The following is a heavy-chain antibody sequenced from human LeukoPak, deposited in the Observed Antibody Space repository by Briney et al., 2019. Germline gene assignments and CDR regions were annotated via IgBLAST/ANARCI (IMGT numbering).Heavy chain of an antibody. D-gene: IGHD6-19*01. Sequence: PGGSLRLSCAASGFTFSSYEMNWVRQAPGKGLEWVSYISSSGSTIYYADSVKGRFTISRDNAKNSLYLQMNSLRAEDTAVYYCARSIAVAGNPYYYYYYMDVWGKGTTVTVSS. CDR1: GFTFSSYE. CDR2: ISSSGSTI. CDR3: ARSIAVAGNPYYYYYYMDV. V-gene: IGHV3-48*03. J-gene: IGHJ6*03.